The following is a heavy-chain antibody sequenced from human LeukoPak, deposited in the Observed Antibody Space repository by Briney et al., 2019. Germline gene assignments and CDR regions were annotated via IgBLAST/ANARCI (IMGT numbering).Heavy chain of an antibody. D-gene: IGHD1-26*01. Sequence: SETLSLTCTVSGGSIRGSSYYWGWIRQPPGKGLEWIGSIYYSGSTYYNPSLKSRVIISVDTSKNQFSLKLSSVAAADTAVYYCASLRERSYYARGFDYWGQGTLVTVSS. J-gene: IGHJ4*02. V-gene: IGHV4-39*01. CDR1: GGSIRGSSYY. CDR3: ASLRERSYYARGFDY. CDR2: IYYSGST.